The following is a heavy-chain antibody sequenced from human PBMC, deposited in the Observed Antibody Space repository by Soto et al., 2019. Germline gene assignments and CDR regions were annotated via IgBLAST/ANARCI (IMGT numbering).Heavy chain of an antibody. Sequence: QLLHQESGPGLVKPSETLSLTCTVSGGSIISPDYYWGWIRQPPGKGLEWIGIISYTGRTYYNPSLKRRVTISGATSKNQVSLKLSSVTAADTAVYYCARHADLQTMAGNVDFWDQGTLVTVSS. CDR1: GGSIISPDYY. CDR2: ISYTGRT. CDR3: ARHADLQTMAGNVDF. J-gene: IGHJ4*02. V-gene: IGHV4-39*01. D-gene: IGHD6-19*01.